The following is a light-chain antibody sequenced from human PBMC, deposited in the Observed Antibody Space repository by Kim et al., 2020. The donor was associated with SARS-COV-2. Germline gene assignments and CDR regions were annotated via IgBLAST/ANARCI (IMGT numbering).Light chain of an antibody. CDR1: SLRRYY. Sequence: SSELTQDPAVSVTLGQTVRITCQGDSLRRYYASWYQQKPGQAPVIVIYSKNKRPSGIPGRFSGFSSGNMAFLTISGAQAEDEADYYCNSRDSSGYHVIFG. V-gene: IGLV3-19*01. CDR3: NSRDSSGYHVI. J-gene: IGLJ2*01. CDR2: SKN.